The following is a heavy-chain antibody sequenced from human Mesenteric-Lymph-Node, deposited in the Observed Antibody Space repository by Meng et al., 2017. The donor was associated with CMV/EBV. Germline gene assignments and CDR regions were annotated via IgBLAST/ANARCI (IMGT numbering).Heavy chain of an antibody. D-gene: IGHD3-3*01. CDR1: GFTFSNYA. CDR2: ISGSGDST. Sequence: GGSLRLSCAASGFTFSNYAMSWVRQAPGKGLELVSAISGSGDSTYNTNSVKGRFTISRDNSKNTLYLQMNSLRAEDTAVYYCAKDQGYYDFWSGSIGGDYWGQGTLVTVSS. V-gene: IGHV3-23*01. CDR3: AKDQGYYDFWSGSIGGDY. J-gene: IGHJ4*02.